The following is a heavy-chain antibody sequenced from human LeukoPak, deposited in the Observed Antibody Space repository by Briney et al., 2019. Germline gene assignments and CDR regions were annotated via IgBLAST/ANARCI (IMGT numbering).Heavy chain of an antibody. J-gene: IGHJ4*02. CDR1: GGSISSYY. V-gene: IGHV4-59*08. D-gene: IGHD4-17*01. CDR3: ARGGNYGDYDGYFDY. Sequence: PSEPLSLTCTVSGGSISSYYWSWIRQPPGKGLEWFGYIYYSGSTNYNPSLRSRVTISVDTSKNQFSLKLSSVTAADTAVYYCARGGNYGDYDGYFDYWGQGTLVTVSS. CDR2: IYYSGST.